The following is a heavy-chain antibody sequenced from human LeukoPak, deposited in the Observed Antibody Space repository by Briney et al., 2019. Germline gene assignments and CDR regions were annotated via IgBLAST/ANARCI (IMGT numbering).Heavy chain of an antibody. CDR1: GGTFSSYA. CDR2: IIPIFGTA. V-gene: IGHV1-69*13. D-gene: IGHD2-15*01. J-gene: IGHJ3*02. Sequence: VASVEVSCQASGGTFSSYAISWVRQAPGQGVEWMGGIIPIFGTANYAQKFQGRVTITADESTSTAYMELSSLRSEDTAVYYCARGSLKAFDIWGQGTMVTVSS. CDR3: ARGSLKAFDI.